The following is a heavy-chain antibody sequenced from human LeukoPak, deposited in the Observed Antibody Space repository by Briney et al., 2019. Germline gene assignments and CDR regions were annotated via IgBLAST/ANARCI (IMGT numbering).Heavy chain of an antibody. CDR3: ARARRDAFDI. J-gene: IGHJ3*02. CDR2: IYYSGCT. CDR1: GGSLSSSSYY. Sequence: SETLSLTCPVSGGSLSSSSYYWGWIRQPPGKGLEWIGSIYYSGCTYYNPSLKSRVTISVDTSKNQFPLKLSSVTAADTAVYYCARARRDAFDIWGQGTMVTVSS. V-gene: IGHV4-39*01.